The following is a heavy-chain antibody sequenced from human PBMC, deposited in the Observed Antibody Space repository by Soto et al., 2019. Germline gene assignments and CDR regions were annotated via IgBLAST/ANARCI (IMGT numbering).Heavy chain of an antibody. CDR2: FDPEDGET. Sequence: ASVKVSCKVSGYTLTELSMHWVRQAPGKGLEWMGGFDPEDGETIYAQKFQGRVTMTEDTSTDTAYMELSSLRSEDTAVYYCATLLDYGDPGDYWGQGTLVTVSS. J-gene: IGHJ4*02. V-gene: IGHV1-24*01. CDR3: ATLLDYGDPGDY. CDR1: GYTLTELS. D-gene: IGHD4-17*01.